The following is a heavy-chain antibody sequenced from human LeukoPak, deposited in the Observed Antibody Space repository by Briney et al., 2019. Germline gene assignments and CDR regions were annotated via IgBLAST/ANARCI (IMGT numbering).Heavy chain of an antibody. Sequence: TGGSLRLSCAASGFTFSSYAMSWVRQAPGKGLEWVSAISGSGGSTYYADSVKGRFTISRDNSKNTLYLQMNSLRAEDTAVYYCAKPHDYGDYPFYFDYWGQGTLVTVSS. CDR1: GFTFSSYA. J-gene: IGHJ4*02. V-gene: IGHV3-23*01. D-gene: IGHD4-17*01. CDR2: ISGSGGST. CDR3: AKPHDYGDYPFYFDY.